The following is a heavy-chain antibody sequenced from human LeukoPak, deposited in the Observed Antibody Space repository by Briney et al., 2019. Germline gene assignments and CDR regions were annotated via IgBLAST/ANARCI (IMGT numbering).Heavy chain of an antibody. CDR3: ARDTWDSSGYYYVTPIDY. Sequence: PGGSLRLSCAASGFTFSSYSMNWVRQAPGKGLEWVSSISSSSYIYYADSVKGRFTISRDNAKNSLYLQMNSLGAEDTAVYYCARDTWDSSGYYYVTPIDYWGQGTLVTVAS. D-gene: IGHD3-22*01. CDR2: ISSSSYI. V-gene: IGHV3-21*01. CDR1: GFTFSSYS. J-gene: IGHJ4*02.